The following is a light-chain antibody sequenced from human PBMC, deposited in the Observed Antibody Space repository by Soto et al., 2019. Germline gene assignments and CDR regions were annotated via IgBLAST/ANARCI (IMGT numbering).Light chain of an antibody. Sequence: DIQMTQSPSTLSASVGDRVTITCRASQSISNWVAWYHQKPGQAPKLLIFAASALETEVPSRFSGSGSGTDFTLTISSLQPDDFATYYCQQYDTYPYTFGQGTKVEIK. CDR2: AAS. V-gene: IGKV1-5*03. CDR1: QSISNW. J-gene: IGKJ2*01. CDR3: QQYDTYPYT.